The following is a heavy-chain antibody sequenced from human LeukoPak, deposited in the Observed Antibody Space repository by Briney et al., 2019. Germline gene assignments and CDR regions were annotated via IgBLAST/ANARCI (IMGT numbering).Heavy chain of an antibody. V-gene: IGHV1-2*02. Sequence: ASVKVSCKASGYTFTGYYMHWVRQAPGQGLEWMGWINPNSGGTTYAQKFQGRVTMTRDTSISTAYMELSRLRSDGTAVYYCARDDFCTSWYLKYNWFDPRGQGTLVTVSS. CDR3: ARDDFCTSWYLKYNWFDP. D-gene: IGHD2-2*01. CDR2: INPNSGGT. J-gene: IGHJ5*02. CDR1: GYTFTGYY.